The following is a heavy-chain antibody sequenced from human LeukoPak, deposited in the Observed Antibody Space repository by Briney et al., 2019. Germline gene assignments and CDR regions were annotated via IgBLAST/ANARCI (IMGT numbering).Heavy chain of an antibody. J-gene: IGHJ3*02. CDR3: ARAVYLAYCGGDCEGNAFDI. Sequence: GGSLRLSCAASGFTFSSYRMNWVRQAPGKGLEWVSSISSSSSYIYYADSLKGRFTISRDNAKNSLYLQMNSLRAEDTAVYYCARAVYLAYCGGDCEGNAFDIWGQGTMVTVSS. D-gene: IGHD2-21*02. V-gene: IGHV3-21*01. CDR2: ISSSSSYI. CDR1: GFTFSSYR.